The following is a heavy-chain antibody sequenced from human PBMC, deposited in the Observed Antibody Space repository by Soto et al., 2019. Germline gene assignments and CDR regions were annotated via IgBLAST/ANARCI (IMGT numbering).Heavy chain of an antibody. V-gene: IGHV1-2*02. CDR3: AKAVVAASNWFDP. CDR1: GYTFTDYY. Sequence: QVQLVQSGAEVKNPGASVRVSCKASGYTFTDYYMHWVRQAPGQGLEWMGWINPKSGGTKYAQKLQGRVNMTRDTSISSAYMELSGLRSDDTAVYYCAKAVVAASNWFDPWGQGTLVTVSS. CDR2: INPKSGGT. J-gene: IGHJ5*02. D-gene: IGHD2-15*01.